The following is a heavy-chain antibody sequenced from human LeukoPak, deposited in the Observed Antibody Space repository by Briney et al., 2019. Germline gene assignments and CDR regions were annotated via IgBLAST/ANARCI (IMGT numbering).Heavy chain of an antibody. V-gene: IGHV1-2*02. Sequence: ASVRVSCKASGYTFTGYYIHWLRQAPGQGLEWMGWINPNSGDTNSAQKLQGRVTMTRDTSINTAYMDLNKLTSDDTAVYCCARDGTFDIWGQGTMVTVSS. CDR1: GYTFTGYY. J-gene: IGHJ3*02. CDR3: ARDGTFDI. CDR2: INPNSGDT.